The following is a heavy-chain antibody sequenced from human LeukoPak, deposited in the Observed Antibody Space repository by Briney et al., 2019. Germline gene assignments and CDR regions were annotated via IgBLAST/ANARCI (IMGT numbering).Heavy chain of an antibody. J-gene: IGHJ3*02. CDR1: GFTFSNYD. V-gene: IGHV3-48*01. CDR2: ISSSSSTI. Sequence: GGSLRLSCEASGFTFSNYDMNWVRQAPGKGMEWVSYISSSSSTIYYADSVKGRFTISRGNAKNSLYLQMNSLRAEDTAVYYCARDGPEMDDAYDIWGQGTMVTVSS. D-gene: IGHD5-24*01. CDR3: ARDGPEMDDAYDI.